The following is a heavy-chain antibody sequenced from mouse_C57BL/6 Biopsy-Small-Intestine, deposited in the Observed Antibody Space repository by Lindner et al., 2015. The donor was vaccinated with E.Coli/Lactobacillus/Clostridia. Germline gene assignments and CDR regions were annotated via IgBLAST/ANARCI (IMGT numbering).Heavy chain of an antibody. CDR3: ARGGDFDY. D-gene: IGHD1-1*02. V-gene: IGHV1-22*01. CDR2: INPTNGGA. CDR1: GYTFTDYN. Sequence: VQLQESGPELVKPGASVKMSCKASGYTFTDYNMHWVRQSHGKSLEWIGYINPTNGGATYNQKFKGKVTLTVNKSSNTAYMELRSLTSEDSAVYYCARGGDFDYWGQGTTLTVSS. J-gene: IGHJ2*01.